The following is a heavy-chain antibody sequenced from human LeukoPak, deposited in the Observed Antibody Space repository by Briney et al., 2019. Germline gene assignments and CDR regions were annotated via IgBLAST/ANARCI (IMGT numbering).Heavy chain of an antibody. J-gene: IGHJ3*02. D-gene: IGHD1-26*01. Sequence: ASVKVSCKASGGTFSSYAISWVRQAPGQGLEWMGIINPSGGSTSYAQKFQGRVTMTRDTSTSTVYMELSSLRSEDTAVYYCARVPPGWELHGAAHAFDIWGQGTMVTVSS. CDR1: GGTFSSYA. CDR2: INPSGGST. CDR3: ARVPPGWELHGAAHAFDI. V-gene: IGHV1-46*01.